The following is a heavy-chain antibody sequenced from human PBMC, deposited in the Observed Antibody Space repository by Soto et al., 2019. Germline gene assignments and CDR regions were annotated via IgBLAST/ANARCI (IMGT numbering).Heavy chain of an antibody. Sequence: ASVKVSCKVSGHTLNDLSIHWVRQAPGKGLEWMGGFNPEEEETIYAASVEGRLTISRDDSKTIAYLQMNSLKTEDTAVYYCTRAYNGYPPGAFDIWGQGTMVTVSS. J-gene: IGHJ3*02. CDR3: TRAYNGYPPGAFDI. V-gene: IGHV1-24*01. CDR1: GHTLNDLS. D-gene: IGHD5-12*01. CDR2: FNPEEEET.